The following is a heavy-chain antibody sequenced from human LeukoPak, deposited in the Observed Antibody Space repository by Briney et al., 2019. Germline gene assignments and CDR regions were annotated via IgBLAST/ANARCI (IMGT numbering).Heavy chain of an antibody. CDR1: GYTFTSYG. Sequence: WASVEVSCKASGYTFTSYGISWVRQAPGQGLEWMGWISGYNGNTNHAQKLQGRVTMTTDTSTSTAYMELRSLRSDDTAVYYCAREVYVVTPTPIDYWGQGTLVTVSS. CDR3: AREVYVVTPTPIDY. D-gene: IGHD4-23*01. V-gene: IGHV1-18*01. J-gene: IGHJ4*02. CDR2: ISGYNGNT.